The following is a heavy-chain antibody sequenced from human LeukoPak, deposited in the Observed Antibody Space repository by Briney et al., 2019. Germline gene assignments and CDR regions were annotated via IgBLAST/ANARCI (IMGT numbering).Heavy chain of an antibody. D-gene: IGHD3-16*01. CDR3: AKVRGSIMGGYSFDY. J-gene: IGHJ4*02. Sequence: PGGSLRLSCAASGFIFSSYAMTWVRQAPGEGLEWVSGISGSGGTTYYADSVKGRFTISRDNSKNTLYLQMNSLRAEDTAVYYCAKVRGSIMGGYSFDYWGQGTLVTVSS. CDR1: GFIFSSYA. CDR2: ISGSGGTT. V-gene: IGHV3-23*01.